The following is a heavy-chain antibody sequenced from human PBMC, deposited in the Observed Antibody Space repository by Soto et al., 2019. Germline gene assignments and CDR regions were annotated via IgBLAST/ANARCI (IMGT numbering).Heavy chain of an antibody. CDR2: IKSDGNA. J-gene: IGHJ4*02. CDR1: GFSVTNNY. CDR3: ARSSGDWIDSRQLDY. D-gene: IGHD2-21*02. V-gene: IGHV3-66*01. Sequence: EVQLVESGGDMVQPGESLRLSCAASGFSVTNNYMNWVRQAPGKGLEWVSLIKSDGNAHYADSVTGRFTISRDISKNTLYLQMDSLRADDTAIYYCARSSGDWIDSRQLDYWGQGTLVTVSS.